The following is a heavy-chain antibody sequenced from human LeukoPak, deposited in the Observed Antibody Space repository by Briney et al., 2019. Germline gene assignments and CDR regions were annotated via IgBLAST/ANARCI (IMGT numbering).Heavy chain of an antibody. CDR1: GFTLSGYS. Sequence: GGSLRLSCATSGFTLSGYSMNWVRQAPGKGLEWVSYISGNSRTIHYADSVKGRFTISRDNAKNSLYLQMNSLRAEDTAVYYCARAGSGYFWYWGQGTLVTVSS. V-gene: IGHV3-48*01. D-gene: IGHD5-18*01. CDR2: ISGNSRTI. J-gene: IGHJ4*02. CDR3: ARAGSGYFWY.